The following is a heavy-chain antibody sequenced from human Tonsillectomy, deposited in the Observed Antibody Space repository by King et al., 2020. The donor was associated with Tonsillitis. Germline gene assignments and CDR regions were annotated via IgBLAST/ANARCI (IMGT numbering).Heavy chain of an antibody. CDR1: GFTFSSYG. Sequence: VQLVESGGGVVQPGRSLRLSCAASGFTFSSYGMHWVRQAPGKGLEWVAVISYDGSNKYYADSLKGRFTISRDNSKNTLYLQMNSLRAEDTAVYYCAKCRDDYYYYGMDVWGQGTTVTVSS. V-gene: IGHV3-30*18. CDR3: AKCRDDYYYYGMDV. D-gene: IGHD5-24*01. J-gene: IGHJ6*02. CDR2: ISYDGSNK.